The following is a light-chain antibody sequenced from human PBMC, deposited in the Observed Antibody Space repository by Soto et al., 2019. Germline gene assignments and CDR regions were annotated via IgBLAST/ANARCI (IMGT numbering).Light chain of an antibody. CDR2: KAS. Sequence: DIQMTQSPSTLSASVGDRVTITCRASQSISSWLAWYQQKPGKAPKLLIYKASSLESGVPSRFSGSGSGTEFTLTISILQPDDFATYYCQQYNSYPLTFVGGTKV. CDR1: QSISSW. V-gene: IGKV1-5*03. CDR3: QQYNSYPLT. J-gene: IGKJ4*01.